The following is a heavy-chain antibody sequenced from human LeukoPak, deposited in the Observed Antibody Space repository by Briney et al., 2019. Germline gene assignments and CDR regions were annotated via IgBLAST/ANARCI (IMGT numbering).Heavy chain of an antibody. Sequence: ASVKVSFKASGYTFTSYGISWVRQAPGQGLEWMGWISAYNGNTNYAQKLQGRVTMTTDTSTSKAYMEMRSLRSDETAVYYCARGGLVGVVIIDYYYYMDVWGKGTTVTVSS. J-gene: IGHJ6*03. CDR3: ARGGLVGVVIIDYYYYMDV. CDR1: GYTFTSYG. V-gene: IGHV1-18*01. CDR2: ISAYNGNT. D-gene: IGHD3-3*01.